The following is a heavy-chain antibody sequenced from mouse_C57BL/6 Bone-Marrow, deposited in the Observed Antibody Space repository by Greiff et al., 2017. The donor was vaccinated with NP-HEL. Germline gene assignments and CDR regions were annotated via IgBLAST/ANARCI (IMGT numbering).Heavy chain of an antibody. D-gene: IGHD1-1*01. J-gene: IGHJ4*01. CDR1: GYTFTSYW. CDR2: IDPSDSYT. V-gene: IGHV1-50*01. Sequence: VQLQQPGAELVKPGASVKLSCKASGYTFTSYWMQWVKQRPGQGLEWIGEIDPSDSYTNYNQKFKGKATLTVDTSSSTAYMQLSSLTSEDSAVYYCARSILRGDWGQGTSVTVSS. CDR3: ARSILRGD.